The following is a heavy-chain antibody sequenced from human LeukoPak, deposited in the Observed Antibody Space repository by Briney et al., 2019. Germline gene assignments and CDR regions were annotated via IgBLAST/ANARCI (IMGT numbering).Heavy chain of an antibody. CDR1: GFTFNSYG. Sequence: GRSLRLSCAASGFTFNSYGIHWVRQAPGKGLEWVAFIWYDGSNKYYADSVKGRFTISRDNSKNTLYLQMNSLRAEDTAVYYCARARTTWGFDYCGQGTLVTVSS. V-gene: IGHV3-33*01. CDR2: IWYDGSNK. D-gene: IGHD4-17*01. J-gene: IGHJ4*02. CDR3: ARARTTWGFDY.